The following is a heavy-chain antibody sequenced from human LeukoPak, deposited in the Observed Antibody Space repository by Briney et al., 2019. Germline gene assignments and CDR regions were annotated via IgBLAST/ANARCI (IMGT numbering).Heavy chain of an antibody. V-gene: IGHV3-30*03. CDR3: ARRPVAAEYFQH. CDR2: IPYDESKI. Sequence: QPGGSLRLSCTGSGFSFTNYAMHWVRQAPGEGLEWVAVIPYDESKIYYADSVKGRFTISRDLSTNTLYLQMNSLTTEDTAMYFCARRPVAAEYFQHWGQGTLVTVSS. D-gene: IGHD6-25*01. CDR1: GFSFTNYA. J-gene: IGHJ1*01.